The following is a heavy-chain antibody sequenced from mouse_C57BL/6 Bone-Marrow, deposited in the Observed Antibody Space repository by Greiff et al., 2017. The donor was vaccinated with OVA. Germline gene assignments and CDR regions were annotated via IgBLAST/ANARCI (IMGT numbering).Heavy chain of an antibody. D-gene: IGHD1-2*01. CDR2: IWRGGST. CDR3: ATITTGPFYAMDY. Sequence: VQLQQSGPGLVQPSQSLSITCTVSGFSLTSYGVHWVRQSPGKGLEWLGVIWRGGSTDYNAAFMSRLSITKDNSKSQVFFKMNSLQADDTSIYYCATITTGPFYAMDYWGQGTSVTVSS. CDR1: GFSLTSYG. J-gene: IGHJ4*01. V-gene: IGHV2-5*01.